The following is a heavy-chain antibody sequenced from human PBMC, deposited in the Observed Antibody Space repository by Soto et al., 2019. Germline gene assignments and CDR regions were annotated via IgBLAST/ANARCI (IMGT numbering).Heavy chain of an antibody. V-gene: IGHV3-23*01. D-gene: IGHD2-8*02. CDR2: LSGSDGST. Sequence: EVQLLESGGGLVQPGGSLRLSCAASGFTFNNYAMTWVRQAPGKGLEWVSTLSGSDGSTYYADSVKGRLTISRDNSKNALYLQMSSLRAEDTALYYCVKDWTGDTCPCMDVWGQGTTVTVSS. CDR1: GFTFNNYA. CDR3: VKDWTGDTCPCMDV. J-gene: IGHJ6*01.